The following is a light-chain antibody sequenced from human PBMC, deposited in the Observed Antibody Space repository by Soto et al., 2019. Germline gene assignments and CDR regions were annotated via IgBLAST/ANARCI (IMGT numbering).Light chain of an antibody. Sequence: DIQMTQSPSTLSAPAGDRVTITCRASQSISALLAWYQQKPGKAPKLLMYDASNLESGVPSRFSGSGSGTEFTLTISNLQPDDFATYYCQQYENYWTFGQGTKVDIK. CDR2: DAS. CDR1: QSISAL. CDR3: QQYENYWT. V-gene: IGKV1-5*01. J-gene: IGKJ1*01.